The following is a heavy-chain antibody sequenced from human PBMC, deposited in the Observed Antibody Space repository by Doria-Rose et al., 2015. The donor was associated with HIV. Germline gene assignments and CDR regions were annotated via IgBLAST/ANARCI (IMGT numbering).Heavy chain of an antibody. CDR2: IRDKAYGGTS. J-gene: IGHJ2*01. V-gene: IGHV3-49*02. Sequence: QAPGKGLEWVGFIRDKAYGGTSEYAASVKGRFTISRDDSRSIAYLQMNSLNAEDTAVYYCTRAPTLRYFDFWGRGTLVTVSS. CDR3: TRAPTLRYFDF.